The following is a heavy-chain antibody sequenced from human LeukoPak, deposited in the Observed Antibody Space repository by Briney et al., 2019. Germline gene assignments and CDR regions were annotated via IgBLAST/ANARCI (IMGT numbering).Heavy chain of an antibody. J-gene: IGHJ4*02. CDR2: FDPEDGET. Sequence: ASVKVSCKVSGYTLTELSMHWVRQAPGKGLEWMGGFDPEDGETIYAQKFQGRVTMTRDTSISTAYMELSRLRSDDTAVYYCTRAVLLGTDFDYWGQGTLVTVSS. CDR3: TRAVLLGTDFDY. V-gene: IGHV1-24*01. D-gene: IGHD5-18*01. CDR1: GYTLTELS.